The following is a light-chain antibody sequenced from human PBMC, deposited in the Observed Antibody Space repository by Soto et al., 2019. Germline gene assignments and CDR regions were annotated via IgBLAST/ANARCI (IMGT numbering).Light chain of an antibody. CDR3: CSYAGSRLYV. J-gene: IGLJ1*01. Sequence: QSVLTQPASVSGSPGQSITISCTGTNSDVGSYDLVSWYQQHPGKAPKLMTYEVNKRPSGISNRFSGSKSGNTASLTISGLQAEDEADYYCCSYAGSRLYVFGTGTKLTVL. CDR1: NSDVGSYDL. V-gene: IGLV2-23*02. CDR2: EVN.